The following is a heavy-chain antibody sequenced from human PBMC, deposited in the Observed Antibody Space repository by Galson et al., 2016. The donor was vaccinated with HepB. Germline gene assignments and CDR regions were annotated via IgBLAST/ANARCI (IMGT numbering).Heavy chain of an antibody. CDR3: SRSLYGDYYTGSDF. V-gene: IGHV3-53*05. Sequence: SLRLSCAASGFTVSSNYMSWVRQAPGKGLEWVSVIYSGGSTYYADSVKGRFIVSRDNSKNTLYLQMSSLRTEDTAIYYCSRSLYGDYYTGSDFWGQGTLVTVSS. D-gene: IGHD4-17*01. CDR2: IYSGGST. CDR1: GFTVSSNY. J-gene: IGHJ4*02.